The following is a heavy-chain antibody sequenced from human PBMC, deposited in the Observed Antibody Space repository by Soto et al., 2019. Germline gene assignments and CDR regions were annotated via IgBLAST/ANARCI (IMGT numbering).Heavy chain of an antibody. D-gene: IGHD6-13*01. J-gene: IGHJ5*02. Sequence: QVQLRESGPGLVTPSQTLSLTCTVSGGSISSGTYYWSWIRQHPGKGLEWIGYIYHSGNTYYSPSLESRVTISVDTSKNQFSLKLSSATAADTGVYYCARVVLAGLTGWFDPWGQGTLVTVSS. V-gene: IGHV4-31*03. CDR1: GGSISSGTYY. CDR3: ARVVLAGLTGWFDP. CDR2: IYHSGNT.